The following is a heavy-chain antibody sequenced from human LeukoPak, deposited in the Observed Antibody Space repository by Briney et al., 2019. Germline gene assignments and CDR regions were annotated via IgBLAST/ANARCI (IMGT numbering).Heavy chain of an antibody. J-gene: IGHJ4*02. CDR2: VTSSGGHM. D-gene: IGHD5-24*01. Sequence: GGSLRLSCAASGFIFSDYYMTWIRQAPGKGLEWVSYVTSSGGHMYYADSAKGRFTISRDNAKNSLDLQMNSLRAEDTAVYYCASGDGYNYLPDYWGQGTLVTVSS. CDR3: ASGDGYNYLPDY. V-gene: IGHV3-11*04. CDR1: GFIFSDYY.